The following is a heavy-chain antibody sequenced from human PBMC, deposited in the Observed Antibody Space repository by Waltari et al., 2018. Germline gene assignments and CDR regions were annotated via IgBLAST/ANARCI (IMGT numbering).Heavy chain of an antibody. CDR1: GYIITSLD. Sequence: VQLVQSGAEVKKPGASVQVSCKASGYIITSLDIYRVRQADGQGLEWMGWMNPDSGNTGYAEKFQGRVTMTRDTSISTAYMELSSLRSEDTAVYYCAREFYYSDAFTGVWGQGTLVTVSS. CDR2: MNPDSGNT. V-gene: IGHV1-8*01. J-gene: IGHJ4*02. CDR3: AREFYYSDAFTGV. D-gene: IGHD4-17*01.